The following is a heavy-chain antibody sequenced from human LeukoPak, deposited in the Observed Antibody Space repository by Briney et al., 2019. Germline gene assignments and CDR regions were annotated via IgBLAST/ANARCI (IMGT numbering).Heavy chain of an antibody. V-gene: IGHV4-34*01. CDR2: INHRGST. D-gene: IGHD5-24*01. Sequence: SETLSLTCVVYGGSFSGYHWSWIRQSPGKGLEWIGEINHRGSTNYNPSLKRRVTMSLDTSKNQFSLKLSSVTAADTAVYYCAREEVAEMATIPFYFGYWGQGTLVTVSS. J-gene: IGHJ4*02. CDR1: GGSFSGYH. CDR3: AREEVAEMATIPFYFGY.